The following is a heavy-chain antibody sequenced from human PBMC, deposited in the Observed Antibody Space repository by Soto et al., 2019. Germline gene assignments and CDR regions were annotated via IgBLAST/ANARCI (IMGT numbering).Heavy chain of an antibody. J-gene: IGHJ6*02. CDR2: INPSVGST. CDR1: GFTFTSYN. Sequence: QVQLVQSGAEVKKPAASVKVSCKASGFTFTSYNLHWVRQAPGQGLEWMGIINPSVGSTTYAQNFQARVTMTRDTSTSTVYIELSSLRSEDTAVYYCARARDMDFWGQGTTVTVSS. CDR3: ARARDMDF. V-gene: IGHV1-46*01.